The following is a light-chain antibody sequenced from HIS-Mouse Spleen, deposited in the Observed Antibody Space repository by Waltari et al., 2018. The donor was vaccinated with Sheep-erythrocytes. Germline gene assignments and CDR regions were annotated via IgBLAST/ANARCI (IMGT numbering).Light chain of an antibody. Sequence: QSVLTQPPSASGTPGQRVTISCSGSSSNIGSNHVNWYQQPPGTAPKLLIYSNNQRPSGVPDRFSGSKSGTSASLAISGLQSEDEADYYCAAWDDSLNGVVFGGGTKLTVL. J-gene: IGLJ2*01. CDR2: SNN. V-gene: IGLV1-44*01. CDR3: AAWDDSLNGVV. CDR1: SSNIGSNH.